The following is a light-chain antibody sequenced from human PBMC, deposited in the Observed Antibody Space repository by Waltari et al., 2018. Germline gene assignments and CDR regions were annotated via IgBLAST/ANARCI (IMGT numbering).Light chain of an antibody. Sequence: EIVMTQSPATLSVSPGERAIRSCRASQSVTTNLAWYQQKPGQPPRLLIYGASTRATDTPARFSGSGSGTEFTLTITSLQSEDFAVYYCHQYNDGPPFNFGQGTKLEIK. CDR2: GAS. CDR3: HQYNDGPPFN. V-gene: IGKV3-15*01. CDR1: QSVTTN. J-gene: IGKJ2*01.